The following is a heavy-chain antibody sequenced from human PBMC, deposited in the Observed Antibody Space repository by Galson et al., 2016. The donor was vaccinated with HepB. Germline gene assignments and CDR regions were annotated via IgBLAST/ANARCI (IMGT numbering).Heavy chain of an antibody. Sequence: QSGAEVKKPGDSLKISFKTSGYIFTNYWIGWVRQMPGKGLEWMGIIYPRDSETRYNPSFEGLVTMSSDKSITTAYLQLSNLKASDTAMYYCARVSSGTYYLMDYWGQGTLATVSS. D-gene: IGHD1-26*01. V-gene: IGHV5-51*01. CDR1: GYIFTNYW. J-gene: IGHJ4*02. CDR2: IYPRDSET. CDR3: ARVSSGTYYLMDY.